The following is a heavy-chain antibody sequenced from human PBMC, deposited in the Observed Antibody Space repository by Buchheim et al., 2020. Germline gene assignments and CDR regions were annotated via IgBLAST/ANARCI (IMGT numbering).Heavy chain of an antibody. CDR3: AKSGGGFYYYYYYMDV. Sequence: QVQLQESGPGLVKPSETLSLTCTVSGGSVSSGSYYWSWIRQPPGKGLEWIGYIYYSGSTNYNPSLKSLVTISVDTSKNQFSLKLSSVTAADTAVYYCAKSGGGFYYYYYYMDVWGKGTT. D-gene: IGHD3-16*01. CDR1: GGSVSSGSYY. CDR2: IYYSGST. V-gene: IGHV4-61*01. J-gene: IGHJ6*03.